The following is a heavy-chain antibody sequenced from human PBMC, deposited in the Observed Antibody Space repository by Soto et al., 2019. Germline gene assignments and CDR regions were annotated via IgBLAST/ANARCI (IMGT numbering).Heavy chain of an antibody. CDR1: GYSISSSNW. D-gene: IGHD4-17*01. V-gene: IGHV4-28*01. CDR2: IYYSGST. CDR3: ARKNGVLDAFDI. J-gene: IGHJ3*02. Sequence: QVQLQESGPGLVKPSDTLSHTCAVSGYSISSSNWWGWIRQPPGKGLDWIGYIYYSGSTYYNPSLKSRVTMSVDTSKNQFALKLRSVTAVDTAVYYCARKNGVLDAFDIWGQGTMVTVSS.